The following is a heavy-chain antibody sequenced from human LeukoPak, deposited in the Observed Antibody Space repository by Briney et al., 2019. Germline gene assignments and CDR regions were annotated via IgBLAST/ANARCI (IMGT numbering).Heavy chain of an antibody. J-gene: IGHJ3*02. Sequence: GEPLEISGQASGSGFTRYWIGGVRQMPGEGLEGMGVIYPGDSETRNSPSFQGQVTISVDKSITTAYLQWSSLKASDTAMYYCARCCSSGPGAFDIWGQGTMVTVSS. CDR2: IYPGDSET. V-gene: IGHV5-51*01. D-gene: IGHD2-2*01. CDR1: GSGFTRYW. CDR3: ARCCSSGPGAFDI.